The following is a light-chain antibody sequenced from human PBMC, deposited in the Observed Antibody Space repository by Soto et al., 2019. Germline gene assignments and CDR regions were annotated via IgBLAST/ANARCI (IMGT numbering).Light chain of an antibody. V-gene: IGKV3-20*01. CDR3: QQYGGAYS. J-gene: IGKJ2*03. CDR1: QSVSSTY. Sequence: EIVLTQSPGTLSLSPGERATLSCRARQSVSSTYLAWYHQKPGQPPRLLIYDASSRTTGIPDRFSGSGSGTDFTLNISKLEPEDFAVYSWQQYGGAYSFCHGTKLEFK. CDR2: DAS.